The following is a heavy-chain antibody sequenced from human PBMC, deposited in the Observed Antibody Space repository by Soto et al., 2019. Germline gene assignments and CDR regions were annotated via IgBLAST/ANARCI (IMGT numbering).Heavy chain of an antibody. J-gene: IGHJ2*01. CDR1: GFTFSSYG. D-gene: IGHD3-16*01. CDR2: IWYDATDK. CDR3: ARDWERGSIDL. V-gene: IGHV3-33*01. Sequence: QVQLVESGGGVVQPGRSLRLSCAASGFTFSSYGMHWVRQSPGKGLEWVAVIWYDATDKYYAESVKGRFSISRDNSKNPVDLEMNTLRGEDTAIFYCARDWERGSIDLWGRGTLVTGSS.